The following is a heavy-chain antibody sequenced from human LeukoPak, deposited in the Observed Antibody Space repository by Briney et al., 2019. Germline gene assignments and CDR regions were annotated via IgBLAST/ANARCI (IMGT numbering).Heavy chain of an antibody. J-gene: IGHJ3*01. CDR2: ISTNGGST. V-gene: IGHV3-64*04. D-gene: IGHD1-26*01. CDR1: GFRFSSYA. CDR3: ARGSRDLWVTFDV. Sequence: GGPLRLSCSASGFRFSSYAMHWVRQAPGKGLEYVSAISTNGGSTYYADSVKGRFTISRDNSKNTLYLQMNSLRAEDTAVYYCARGSRDLWVTFDVWGQGTMVTVSS.